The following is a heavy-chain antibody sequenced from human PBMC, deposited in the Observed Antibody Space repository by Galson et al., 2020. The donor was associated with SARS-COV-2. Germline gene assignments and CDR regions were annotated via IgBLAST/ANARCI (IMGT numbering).Heavy chain of an antibody. V-gene: IGHV4-31*03. D-gene: IGHD2-21*01. CDR1: GGSISSRHFY. CDR2: IYYSGRT. CDR3: ASRTDHYSAFDY. Sequence: SETLSLTCSVSGGSISSRHFYWSWIRQYPGTGLEWIGYIYYSGRTYYNPSLESRVTISLDTSQNQFSLKLTSMTAADTAVYYCASRTDHYSAFDYWGQGTQVTVSS. J-gene: IGHJ4*02.